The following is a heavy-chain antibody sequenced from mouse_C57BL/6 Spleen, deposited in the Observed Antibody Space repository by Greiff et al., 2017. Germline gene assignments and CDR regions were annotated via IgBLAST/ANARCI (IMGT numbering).Heavy chain of an antibody. J-gene: IGHJ3*01. V-gene: IGHV1-50*01. CDR3: ARGGLRGFAD. D-gene: IGHD2-2*01. Sequence: QVQLQQPGAELVKPGASVKLSCKASGYTFTSYWMQWVKQRPGQGLEWIGEIDPSDSYTNYNQKFKGKATLTVDTSSSTAYMQLSSLTSEDSAVYYCARGGLRGFADWGKGTLVTVSA. CDR1: GYTFTSYW. CDR2: IDPSDSYT.